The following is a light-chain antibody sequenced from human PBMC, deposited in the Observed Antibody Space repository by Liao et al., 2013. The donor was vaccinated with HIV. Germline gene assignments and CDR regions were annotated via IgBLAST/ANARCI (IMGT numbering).Light chain of an antibody. CDR2: YDS. J-gene: IGLJ2*01. V-gene: IGLV3-21*01. Sequence: SYVLTQPPSVSVAPGRTAAITCDGINIGSRRVHWYQQRPGQAPVLVIYYDSDRPSGIPERFSGSKSGTTATLTISETQALDEADYYCQASDSTTDVVFGGGTRLTVV. CDR1: NIGSRR. CDR3: QASDSTTDVV.